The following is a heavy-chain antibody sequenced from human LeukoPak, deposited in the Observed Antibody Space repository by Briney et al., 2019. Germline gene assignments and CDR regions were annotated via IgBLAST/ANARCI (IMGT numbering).Heavy chain of an antibody. D-gene: IGHD5-12*01. Sequence: PSETLSLTCAVYGGSFSGYYWSWIRQPPGKGLEWIGEINHSGSTNYNPSLKSRVTISVDTSKNQFSLKLSSVTAADTAVYYCAVGMSGYDYWGQGTLVTVSS. V-gene: IGHV4-34*01. CDR1: GGSFSGYY. J-gene: IGHJ4*02. CDR2: INHSGST. CDR3: AVGMSGYDY.